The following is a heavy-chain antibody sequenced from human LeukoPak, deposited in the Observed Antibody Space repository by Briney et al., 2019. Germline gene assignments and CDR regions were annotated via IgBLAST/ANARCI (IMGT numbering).Heavy chain of an antibody. CDR2: IYYSGST. CDR1: GGSISSNY. Sequence: SETLSLTCSVSGGSISSNYWSWIRQPPGKGLEWIGNIYYSGSTNYNPSLKSRVVISVETSKTQFSLKLTSVTAADTAVYYCARDYGDYGRNYYGMDVWGQGTTVTVSS. CDR3: ARDYGDYGRNYYGMDV. J-gene: IGHJ6*02. V-gene: IGHV4-59*01. D-gene: IGHD4-17*01.